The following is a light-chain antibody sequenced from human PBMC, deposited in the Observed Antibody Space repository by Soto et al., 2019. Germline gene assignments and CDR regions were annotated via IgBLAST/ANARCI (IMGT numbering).Light chain of an antibody. CDR2: DVS. CDR1: SSDVGGYNY. V-gene: IGLV2-14*01. CDR3: SSYTSSSTYV. Sequence: QSVLPQPASVSGSPGQSITISCTGTSSDVGGYNYVSWYQQHPGKAPKLMIYDVSNRPSGVSNRFSGSKSGNTASLTISGLQAEDEADYYCSSYTSSSTYVFGTGNKVTV. J-gene: IGLJ1*01.